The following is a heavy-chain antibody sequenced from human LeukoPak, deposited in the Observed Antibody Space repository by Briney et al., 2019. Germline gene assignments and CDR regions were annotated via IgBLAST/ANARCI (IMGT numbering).Heavy chain of an antibody. CDR3: ARVSYYPLS. V-gene: IGHV4-39*01. J-gene: IGHJ4*02. CDR2: IYYSGST. D-gene: IGHD3-10*01. CDR1: GGSISRSSYY. Sequence: SETLSLTCTVCGGSISRSSYYWGWIREPPGKGLEWIGSIYYSGSTSYNPSLKSRVTISVDTSKNQFSLKLSSVTAADTAVYYCARVSYYPLSWGQGTLVTVSS.